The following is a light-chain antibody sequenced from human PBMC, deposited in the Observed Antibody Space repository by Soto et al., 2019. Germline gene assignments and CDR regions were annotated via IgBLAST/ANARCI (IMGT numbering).Light chain of an antibody. CDR2: RAS. Sequence: IQMTQSPSTLSASVGDRVTITCRASQTISTWLAWYQQKPGKAPKLLIYRASSLESGVPSRFSGSGSGTEFTLTISSLQPGDFATYYCQHYNSYPWTFGQGTKVDIK. V-gene: IGKV1-5*03. CDR3: QHYNSYPWT. CDR1: QTISTW. J-gene: IGKJ1*01.